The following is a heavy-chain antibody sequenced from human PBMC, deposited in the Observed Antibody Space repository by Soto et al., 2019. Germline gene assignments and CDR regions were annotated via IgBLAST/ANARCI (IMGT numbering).Heavy chain of an antibody. CDR2: IIPIFGTA. V-gene: IGHV1-69*01. CDR1: GGTCSSYA. Sequence: QVKLVQSGAEVKNPGASVTVSCKASGGTCSSYAISWVQPATGQGLEWIGGIIPIFGTANYAQKFQGRVTITADESTSTAYMELSSLRSEVTAVYYCARTMTTVSSYYYYGMDVWCQGTTVTVSS. CDR3: ARTMTTVSSYYYYGMDV. D-gene: IGHD4-17*01. J-gene: IGHJ6*02.